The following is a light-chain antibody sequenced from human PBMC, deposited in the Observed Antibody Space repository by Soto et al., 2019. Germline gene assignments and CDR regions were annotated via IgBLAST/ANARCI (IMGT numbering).Light chain of an antibody. CDR1: QSVTSSY. CDR3: QQSSSSPIT. CDR2: AAS. V-gene: IGKV3-20*01. J-gene: IGKJ5*01. Sequence: EIVLTQSPGTLSLSPGERATLSCRASQSVTSSYLAWYQQKPGQAPRLLMYAASSRATGIPDRFSGSGSGTDFTLTISRLEAEDFEVYYCQQSSSSPITFGQGTRLEIK.